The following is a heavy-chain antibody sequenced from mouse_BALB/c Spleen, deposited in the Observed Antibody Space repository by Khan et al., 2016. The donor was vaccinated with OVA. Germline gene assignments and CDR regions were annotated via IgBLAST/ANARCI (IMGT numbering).Heavy chain of an antibody. CDR3: ACELRGFAY. Sequence: EVQLQESGPSLVKPSQTLSLTCSVTGDSITRGYWNWIRKFPGNKLGYMGYISYSGNTYCNPSLKSRISITRDTSKNQYYLQLNSVTTEDTATYYCACELRGFAYWGQGTLVTVSA. CDR2: ISYSGNT. J-gene: IGHJ3*01. V-gene: IGHV3-8*02. D-gene: IGHD1-1*01. CDR1: GDSITRGY.